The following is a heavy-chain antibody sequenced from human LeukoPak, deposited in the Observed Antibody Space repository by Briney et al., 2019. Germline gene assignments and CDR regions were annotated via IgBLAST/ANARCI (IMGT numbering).Heavy chain of an antibody. CDR2: LYTSGST. CDR1: GGSISSSY. Sequence: SETLSLTCTVSGGSISSSYWSWIRQPAGKGLEWIGRLYTSGSTKYNYNPSLKGRVTMSVDTSKNQFSLNLTSVTAADTAVYYCARDPNSALWGQGTLVTVSS. J-gene: IGHJ4*02. D-gene: IGHD2-21*01. V-gene: IGHV4-4*07. CDR3: ARDPNSAL.